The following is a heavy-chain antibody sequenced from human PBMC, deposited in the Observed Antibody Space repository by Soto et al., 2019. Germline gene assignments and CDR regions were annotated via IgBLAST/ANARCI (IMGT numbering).Heavy chain of an antibody. CDR1: GFTFSNAW. D-gene: IGHD6-13*01. CDR2: IKSKTDGGTT. J-gene: IGHJ4*02. Sequence: PGGSLRLSCAASGFTFSNAWMSWVRQAPGKGLEWVGRIKSKTDGGTTDYAAPVKGRFTISRDDSKNTLYLQMNSLKTEDTAVYYCTTVIAAAGTFVDYWGQRTLVTVSA. V-gene: IGHV3-15*01. CDR3: TTVIAAAGTFVDY.